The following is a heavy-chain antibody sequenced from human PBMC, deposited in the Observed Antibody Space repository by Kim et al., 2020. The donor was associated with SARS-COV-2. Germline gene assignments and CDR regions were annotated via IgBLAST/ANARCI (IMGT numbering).Heavy chain of an antibody. D-gene: IGHD5-18*01. CDR2: LRYEGSAK. V-gene: IGHV3-7*01. CDR1: GFSLSNYW. J-gene: IGHJ1*01. Sequence: GGSLRLSCEASGFSLSNYWRSWVRQAPGKGLEWVASLRYEGSAKFYADPVKGRFTISRHSAQNSLFLHMSSLGAEDSALYDCARSISDTESPRIGIYF. CDR3: ARSISDTESPRIGIYF.